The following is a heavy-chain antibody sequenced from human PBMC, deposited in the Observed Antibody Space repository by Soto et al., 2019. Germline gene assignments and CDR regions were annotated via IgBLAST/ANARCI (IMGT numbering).Heavy chain of an antibody. CDR1: GGSISSGGYF. CDR2: IYHSGST. CDR3: ARVRVPYFGDDFYSPTPNCFDP. J-gene: IGHJ5*02. Sequence: QLQLQESGSGLVKPSQTLSLTCAVSGGSISSGGYFWSWIRQPPGKGMEWIGFIYHSGSTCYNQSLKIRVSMPVDRSYNQFARKLSSATAAYTDVYYCARVRVPYFGDDFYSPTPNCFDPWGQGTLVTVSS. V-gene: IGHV4-30-2*01. D-gene: IGHD2-21*02.